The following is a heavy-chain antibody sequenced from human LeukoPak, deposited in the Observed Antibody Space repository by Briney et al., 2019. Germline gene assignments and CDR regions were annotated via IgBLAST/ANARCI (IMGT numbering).Heavy chain of an antibody. CDR1: GGSISSGGYS. CDR3: ATQLGFSYFDAFDI. Sequence: SETLSLTCAVSGGSISSGGYSWSWIRQPPGKGLEWIGYIYYSGSTNYNPSLKSRVTISVDTSKNQFSLKLSSVTAADTAVYYCATQLGFSYFDAFDIWGQGTMVTVSS. V-gene: IGHV4-61*08. CDR2: IYYSGST. D-gene: IGHD1-1*01. J-gene: IGHJ3*02.